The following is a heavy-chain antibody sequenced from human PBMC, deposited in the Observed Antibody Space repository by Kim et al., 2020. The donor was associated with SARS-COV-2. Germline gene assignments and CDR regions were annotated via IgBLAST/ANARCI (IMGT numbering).Heavy chain of an antibody. Sequence: VRIPHGTGLAWVSGISWGSGTIDYADSVKSRFTISRDNAKNSLYLQMSSLRAEDTALYYCATAGCSSTRCYTNFWGQGTLVTVSS. D-gene: IGHD2-2*02. J-gene: IGHJ4*02. V-gene: IGHV3-9*01. CDR3: ATAGCSSTRCYTNF. CDR2: ISWGSGTI.